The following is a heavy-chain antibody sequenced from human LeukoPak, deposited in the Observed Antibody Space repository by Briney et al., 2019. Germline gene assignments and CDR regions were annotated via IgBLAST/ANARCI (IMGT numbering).Heavy chain of an antibody. Sequence: GASVKVSCKASGYTFTSYSVSWVRQAPGQGLEWMGWISGYNGKTNYAQKYQDRVTMTTDTSTSTAYMELRSLRSDDTAVYFCAREDGRVAVAAIGYWGQGTVVIVSP. D-gene: IGHD6-19*01. V-gene: IGHV1-18*01. CDR1: GYTFTSYS. CDR2: ISGYNGKT. CDR3: AREDGRVAVAAIGY. J-gene: IGHJ4*02.